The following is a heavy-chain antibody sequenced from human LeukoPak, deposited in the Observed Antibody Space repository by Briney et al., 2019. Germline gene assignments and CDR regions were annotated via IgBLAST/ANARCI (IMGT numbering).Heavy chain of an antibody. D-gene: IGHD3-22*01. CDR2: IYYSGST. J-gene: IGHJ6*02. CDR3: ARDPYYYDSSGLMPIAGYYYYGMDV. Sequence: SETPSLTCTVSGGSISSSSYYWGWIRQPPGKGLEWIGSIYYSGSTYYNPSLKSRVTISVDTSKNQFSQKLSSVTAADTAVYYCARDPYYYDSSGLMPIAGYYYYGMDVWGQGTTVTVSS. CDR1: GGSISSSSYY. V-gene: IGHV4-39*07.